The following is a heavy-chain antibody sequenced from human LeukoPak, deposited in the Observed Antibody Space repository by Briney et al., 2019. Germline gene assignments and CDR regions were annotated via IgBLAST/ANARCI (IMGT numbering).Heavy chain of an antibody. D-gene: IGHD1-26*01. V-gene: IGHV3-74*01. CDR3: ARDTVIPYSQVGTTKD. J-gene: IGHJ4*02. CDR1: GFIFSSYW. CDR2: INSDGSST. Sequence: PGGSLRLSCAASGFIFSSYWMHWVRQAPGKGLVCVSRINSDGSSTSYADSVKGRFTISRDNAKNTLYLQMNSLRAEDTAVYYCARDTVIPYSQVGTTKDWGQGTLVTVSS.